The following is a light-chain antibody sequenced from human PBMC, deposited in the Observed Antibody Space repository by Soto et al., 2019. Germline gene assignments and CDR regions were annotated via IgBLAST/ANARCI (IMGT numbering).Light chain of an antibody. J-gene: IGLJ1*01. CDR1: SSNIESNY. CDR3: AAWDDSLSGYV. V-gene: IGLV1-47*01. Sequence: QSVLTQPPSASGTPWQKVTISCSGSSSNIESNYVYWYQHLPGTAPKLLIYRNSQRPSGVPDRFSGSKSGTSASLAISGLRSEDEADYYCAAWDDSLSGYVFGTGTKVTVL. CDR2: RNS.